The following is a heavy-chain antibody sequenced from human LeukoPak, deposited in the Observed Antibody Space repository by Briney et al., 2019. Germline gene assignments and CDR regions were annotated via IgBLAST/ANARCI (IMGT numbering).Heavy chain of an antibody. J-gene: IGHJ3*02. D-gene: IGHD3/OR15-3a*01. V-gene: IGHV3-21*01. CDR3: AREKVIGHSPYDAFDI. Sequence: GGSLRLSCAASGLTFSTSGMNWVRQAPGKGLEWVSSITGSSSSIYYRDSVKGRFTISRDNAKNSLYLQMNSLRAEDTAVYYCAREKVIGHSPYDAFDIWGQGTLVTVSS. CDR1: GLTFSTSG. CDR2: ITGSSSSI.